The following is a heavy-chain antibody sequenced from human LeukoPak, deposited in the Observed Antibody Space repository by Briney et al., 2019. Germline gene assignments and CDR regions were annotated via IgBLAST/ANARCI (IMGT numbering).Heavy chain of an antibody. D-gene: IGHD2-8*01. CDR3: ARPGTNFDY. V-gene: IGHV3-72*01. CDR2: TRNKANSYTT. CDR1: GFTFSDHY. J-gene: IGHJ4*02. Sequence: GGSLRLPCAASGFTFSDHYMDWVRQAPGKGLEWVGRTRNKANSYTTEYAASVKGRFTISRDDSKNSLYLQMNSLKTEDTAVYYCARPGTNFDYWGQGTLVTVSS.